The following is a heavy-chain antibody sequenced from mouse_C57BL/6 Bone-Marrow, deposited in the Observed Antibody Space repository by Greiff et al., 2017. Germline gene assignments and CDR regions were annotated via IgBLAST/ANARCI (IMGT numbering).Heavy chain of an antibody. CDR2: IDPSDSYT. V-gene: IGHV1-69*01. Sequence: QVQLQQPGAELVMPGASVKLSCKASGYTFTSYWMHWVKQRPGQGLEWIGEIDPSDSYTNYNQKFKGKSTLTVDKSSSTAYMRLSSLTSEYSAVYCCARESYDCYYSMDYWGQGTSVTVSS. D-gene: IGHD2-4*01. CDR1: GYTFTSYW. J-gene: IGHJ4*01. CDR3: ARESYDCYYSMDY.